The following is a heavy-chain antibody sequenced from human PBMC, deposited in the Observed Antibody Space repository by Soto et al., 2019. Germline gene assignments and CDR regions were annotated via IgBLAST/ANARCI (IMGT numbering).Heavy chain of an antibody. CDR3: ARVYRLVDKAMVNGFDY. CDR1: GGSFSGYY. Sequence: PAETLSLTCAVYGGSFSGYYWSWIRQPPGKGLEWILEINHSGSTNYKPSLKSRVTISVDTYKNKFSLKLSSVTAADTAVYYCARVYRLVDKAMVNGFDYWGHASLVTVXS. J-gene: IGHJ4*01. V-gene: IGHV4-34*01. D-gene: IGHD5-18*01. CDR2: INHSGST.